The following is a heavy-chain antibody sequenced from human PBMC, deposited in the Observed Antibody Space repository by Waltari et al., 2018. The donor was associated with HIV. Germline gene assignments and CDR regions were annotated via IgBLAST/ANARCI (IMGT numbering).Heavy chain of an antibody. CDR1: GGSISSSSYY. CDR3: AREGGPSNGITIFGVVPYGMDV. Sequence: QLQLQESGPGLVKPSETLSLTCTVSGGSISSSSYYWGWIRQPPGKGLEWIGGIYYSGSTYYNPSLKSRVTISVDTSKNQFSLKLSSVTAADTAVYYCAREGGPSNGITIFGVVPYGMDVWGQGTTVTVSS. V-gene: IGHV4-39*07. J-gene: IGHJ6*02. D-gene: IGHD3-3*01. CDR2: IYYSGST.